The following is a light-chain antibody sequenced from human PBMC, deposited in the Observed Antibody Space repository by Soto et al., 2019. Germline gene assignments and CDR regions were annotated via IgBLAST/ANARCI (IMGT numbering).Light chain of an antibody. V-gene: IGKV1-9*01. CDR1: QGISSF. J-gene: IGKJ5*01. CDR3: QQLNSYPIT. Sequence: DIQLTQSPSFLSASVGDRVTITFRASQGISSFLAWYQQKPGKAPKLLIYPASTLQSGVPSRFSGSGSGTEFTLTISSLQPEDFATYYCQQLNSYPITFGQGTRLEIK. CDR2: PAS.